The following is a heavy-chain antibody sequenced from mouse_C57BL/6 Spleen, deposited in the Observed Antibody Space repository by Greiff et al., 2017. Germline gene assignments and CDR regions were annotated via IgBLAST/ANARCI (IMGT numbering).Heavy chain of an antibody. CDR3: ARGATVVAQRYFEV. Sequence: EVKLQESGPGLVKPSQSLSLTCSVSGYSITSGYYWNWIRQFPGNKLEWMGYISYDGSHNNNPSLKNRISITRDTSKNQFFLKLNSVTTEDTATYYCARGATVVAQRYFEVWGTGTTVTASA. V-gene: IGHV3-6*01. CDR2: ISYDGSH. D-gene: IGHD1-1*01. CDR1: GYSITSGYY. J-gene: IGHJ1*03.